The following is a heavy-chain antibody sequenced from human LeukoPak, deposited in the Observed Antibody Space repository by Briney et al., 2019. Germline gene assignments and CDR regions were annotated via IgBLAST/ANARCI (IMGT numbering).Heavy chain of an antibody. CDR2: TWNDGGNK. V-gene: IGHV3-33*01. J-gene: IGHJ4*02. Sequence: GGSLRLSCAASGFSFSSYGMNWVRQAPGKGLEWLAHTWNDGGNKYYADSVKGRFAISRDNSKNTLYLQMNSLRAEDTAVYYCARDRYTSGWYRGIDYWGQGALVTVSS. CDR1: GFSFSSYG. CDR3: ARDRYTSGWYRGIDY. D-gene: IGHD6-19*01.